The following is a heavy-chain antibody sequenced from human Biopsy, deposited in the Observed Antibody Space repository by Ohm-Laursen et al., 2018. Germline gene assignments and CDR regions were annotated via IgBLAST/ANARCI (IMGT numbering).Heavy chain of an antibody. V-gene: IGHV3-7*01. J-gene: IGHJ2*01. CDR1: GFTFSNYW. CDR3: ARDVRYLDF. Sequence: SLRLSCTAFGFTFSNYWLSWVRQAPGKGLEWIANIKEDGSLIYYLDSVKDRFTISRDNAKNSVYLQMHGLRTEDTGVYYCARDVRYLDFWGRGTLVTVSS. CDR2: IKEDGSLI.